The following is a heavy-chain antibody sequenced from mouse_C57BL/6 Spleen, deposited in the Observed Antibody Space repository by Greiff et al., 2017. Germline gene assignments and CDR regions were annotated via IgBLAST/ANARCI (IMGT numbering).Heavy chain of an antibody. CDR2: IYPRDGST. V-gene: IGHV1-85*01. D-gene: IGHD1-1*01. J-gene: IGHJ2*01. Sequence: VMLVESGPELVKPGASVKLSCKASGYTFTSYDINWVKQRPGQGLEWIGWIYPRDGSTKYNEKFKGKATWTVDTSSSTAYMELHSLTSADSAVYFCAKGDYYGTPYYFDYWGQGTTLTVSS. CDR1: GYTFTSYD. CDR3: AKGDYYGTPYYFDY.